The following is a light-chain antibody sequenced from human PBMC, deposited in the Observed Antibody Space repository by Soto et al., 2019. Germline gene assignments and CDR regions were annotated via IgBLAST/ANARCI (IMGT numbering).Light chain of an antibody. CDR1: QDIKNY. CDR2: DAS. J-gene: IGKJ4*01. V-gene: IGKV1-33*01. Sequence: IRMTQSPSSLSAYVGDRVTITCQASQDIKNYLNWYQQKSGKAPKLLIYDASDLETGVPSRFSGSGSGTDFTFTINSLQPEDIATYYCQQYDNLPLTFGGGTKVDIK. CDR3: QQYDNLPLT.